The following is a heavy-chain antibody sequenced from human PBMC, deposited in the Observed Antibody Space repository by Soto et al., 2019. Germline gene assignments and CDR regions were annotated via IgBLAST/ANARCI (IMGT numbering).Heavy chain of an antibody. CDR3: AKSIDLSNNWFDP. V-gene: IGHV3-23*01. CDR2: ISGSGRTT. Sequence: GGSLRLSCAASGITFSNHAMSWVRQAPGKGLEWVSGISGSGRTTFYADSVKGRFTISRDNSKNTLYLQMNSLRAEDTAVYYCAKSIDLSNNWFDPWGQGTLVIVSS. J-gene: IGHJ5*02. D-gene: IGHD6-6*01. CDR1: GITFSNHA.